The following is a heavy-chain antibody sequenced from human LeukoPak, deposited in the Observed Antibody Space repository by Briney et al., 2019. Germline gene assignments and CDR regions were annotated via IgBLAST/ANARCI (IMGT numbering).Heavy chain of an antibody. CDR2: ISGSAVST. V-gene: IGHV3-23*01. D-gene: IGHD4-23*01. CDR3: AKAVPKAVVTPSFDY. CDR1: GFTFSSYG. Sequence: GGSLRLSCAASGFTFSSYGMSWVRQAPGKGLEWVSAISGSAVSTYYADSVKGRFTISGDNSKNTLYLQMNSLRVEDTAVYYCAKAVPKAVVTPSFDYWGQGTLVTVSS. J-gene: IGHJ4*02.